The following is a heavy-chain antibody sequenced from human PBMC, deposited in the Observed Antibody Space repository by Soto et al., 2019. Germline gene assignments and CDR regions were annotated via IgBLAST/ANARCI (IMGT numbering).Heavy chain of an antibody. Sequence: GGSLRLSCAASGFTFSDYYMSWIRQAPGKGLEWVSYISSSGSTIYYADSVKGRFTISRDNAKNSLYLQMNSLRAEDTAVYYCARDYYDSSGYYNFDYWGQGTLVTVSS. CDR3: ARDYYDSSGYYNFDY. CDR1: GFTFSDYY. D-gene: IGHD3-22*01. V-gene: IGHV3-11*01. J-gene: IGHJ4*02. CDR2: ISSSGSTI.